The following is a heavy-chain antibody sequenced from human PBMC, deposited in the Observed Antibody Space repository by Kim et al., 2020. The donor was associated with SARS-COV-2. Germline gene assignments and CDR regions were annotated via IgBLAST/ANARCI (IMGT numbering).Heavy chain of an antibody. D-gene: IGHD2-2*01. Sequence: SVKVSCKASGGTFSSYAISWVRQAPGQGLEWMGRIIPILGIANYAQKFQGRVTITADKSTSTAYMELSSLRSEDTAVYYCARSIVVVPAALARDYYYYYYMDVWGKGTTVTVSS. CDR3: ARSIVVVPAALARDYYYYYYMDV. J-gene: IGHJ6*03. CDR2: IIPILGIA. V-gene: IGHV1-69*04. CDR1: GGTFSSYA.